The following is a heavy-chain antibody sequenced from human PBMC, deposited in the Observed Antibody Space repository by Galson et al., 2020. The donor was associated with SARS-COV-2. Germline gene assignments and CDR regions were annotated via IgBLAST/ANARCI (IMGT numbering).Heavy chain of an antibody. J-gene: IGHJ6*02. D-gene: IGHD3-10*01. CDR1: GFTFSSYW. CDR2: IKQDGSEK. V-gene: IGHV3-7*01. Sequence: GGSLRLSCAASGFTFSSYWMSWVRQAPGKGLEWVANIKQDGSEKYYVDSVKGRFTISRDNAKNSLYLQMNSLRAEDTAVYYCARTGGLLWFGELLRRHYYGMDVWGQGTTVTVSS. CDR3: ARTGGLLWFGELLRRHYYGMDV.